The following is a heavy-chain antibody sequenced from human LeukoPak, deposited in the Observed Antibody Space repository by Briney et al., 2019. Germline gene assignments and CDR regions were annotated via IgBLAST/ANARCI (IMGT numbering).Heavy chain of an antibody. D-gene: IGHD1-20*01. CDR3: ARAHNWNDVYFDY. V-gene: IGHV3-23*01. Sequence: GGSLRLSCATSGFSFSSHAMTWVRQAPGKGLEWLSAISISGDDTYYADSVKGRFTISRDNSKNTLYLQMNSLRAEDTAVYYCARAHNWNDVYFDYWGQGTLVTVSS. CDR1: GFSFSSHA. J-gene: IGHJ4*02. CDR2: ISISGDDT.